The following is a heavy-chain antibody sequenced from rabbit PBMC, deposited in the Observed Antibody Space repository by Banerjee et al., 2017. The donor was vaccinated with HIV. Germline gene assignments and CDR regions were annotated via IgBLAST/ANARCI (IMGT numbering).Heavy chain of an antibody. CDR3: VRGGYDDYE. Sequence: LVESGGGLVQPGGSLTLSCKASGSDISSYAISWVRQAPGKGLEWIGYIDPVFDTTDYASWVNGRFTISSDNAQNTVDLQMNSLTAADTATYFCVRGGYDDYEWGPGTLVTVS. D-gene: IGHD2-1*01. CDR2: IDPVFDTT. J-gene: IGHJ6*01. V-gene: IGHV1S47*01. CDR1: GSDISSYA.